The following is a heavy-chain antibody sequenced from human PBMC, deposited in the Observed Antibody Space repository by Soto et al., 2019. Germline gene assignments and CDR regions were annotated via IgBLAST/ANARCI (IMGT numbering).Heavy chain of an antibody. Sequence: GSLRLSCAASGFTFSSYGMHWVRQAPGKGLEWVAVISYDGSNKYYADSVKGRFTISRDNSKNTLYLQMNSLRAEDTAVYYCAKVPTTVTTENDYWGQGTLVTVSS. J-gene: IGHJ4*02. CDR1: GFTFSSYG. V-gene: IGHV3-30*18. CDR3: AKVPTTVTTENDY. CDR2: ISYDGSNK. D-gene: IGHD4-17*01.